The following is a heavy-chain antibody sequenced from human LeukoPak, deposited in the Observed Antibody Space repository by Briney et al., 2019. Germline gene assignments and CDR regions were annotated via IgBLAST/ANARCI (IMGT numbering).Heavy chain of an antibody. CDR1: GGTFISYA. V-gene: IGHV1-69*13. Sequence: ASVKVSCKASGGTFISYAISWVRQAPGQGLEWMGGIIAIFGTANYAQKFQGRVTITADESTSTAYMELSSLRSEDTAVYYCARSLAWGSEGDAFDIWGQGTMVTVSS. CDR3: ARSLAWGSEGDAFDI. D-gene: IGHD3-16*01. J-gene: IGHJ3*02. CDR2: IIAIFGTA.